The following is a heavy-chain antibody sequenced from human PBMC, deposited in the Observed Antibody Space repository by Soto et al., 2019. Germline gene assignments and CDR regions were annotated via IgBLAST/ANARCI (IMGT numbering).Heavy chain of an antibody. CDR2: ISPYNGNT. Sequence: QVQLVQSGAEVKKPGASVKVSCKASGYTFTSYGLSWMRQAPGKGLEWMGWISPYNGNTNYVQEPQGRVTMTADTSTTTAYMELRSLRSDDTAGYYCAIRTGTYPYYFDYWGQGTLVTVSS. D-gene: IGHD1-26*01. V-gene: IGHV1-18*01. CDR3: AIRTGTYPYYFDY. CDR1: GYTFTSYG. J-gene: IGHJ4*02.